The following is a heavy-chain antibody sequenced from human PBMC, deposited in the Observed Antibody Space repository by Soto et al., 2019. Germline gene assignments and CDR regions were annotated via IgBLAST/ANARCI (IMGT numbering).Heavy chain of an antibody. CDR1: EITFRSRA. V-gene: IGHV3-23*01. CDR3: ARVSKDSYQGSRIFDL. D-gene: IGHD3-10*01. J-gene: IGHJ4*02. Sequence: EVQLLESGGDLVQPGGPLRLSCVASEITFRSRAMNWFRQPPGEGLEWVSTITDTGGDTKYADTVRGRFTISRDNPKNTLCIQMGSLSADDSAVYYCARVSKDSYQGSRIFDLWGRGTLVTVSS. CDR2: ITDTGGDT.